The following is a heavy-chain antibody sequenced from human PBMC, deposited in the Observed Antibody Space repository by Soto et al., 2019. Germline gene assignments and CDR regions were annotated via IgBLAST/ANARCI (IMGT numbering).Heavy chain of an antibody. D-gene: IGHD6-13*01. V-gene: IGHV4-34*01. Sequence: SETLSLTCAVYGGSFSGYYWSWIRQPPGKGLEWIGEINHSGSTNYNPSLKSRVTISVDTSKNQFSLKLSSVTAADTAVYYCARGLSGYRSSWRSWGNWFDPWGQGTLVTVSS. CDR1: GGSFSGYY. CDR2: INHSGST. J-gene: IGHJ5*02. CDR3: ARGLSGYRSSWRSWGNWFDP.